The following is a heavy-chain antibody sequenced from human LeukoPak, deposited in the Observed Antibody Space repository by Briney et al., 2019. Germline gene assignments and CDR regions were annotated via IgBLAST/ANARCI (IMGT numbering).Heavy chain of an antibody. D-gene: IGHD4-17*01. CDR1: GFTFSDYA. CDR2: ITYSGDDT. CDR3: AKDPLSTVTTGWFDP. J-gene: IGHJ5*02. V-gene: IGHV3-23*01. Sequence: GGSLRLSCTASGFTFSDYAMTWVRQAPGKGLEWVSAITYSGDDTYYADSVKGRFTVSRDNSKNTLYLQMNSLRAEDTAVYYCAKDPLSTVTTGWFDPWGQGTLVTVSS.